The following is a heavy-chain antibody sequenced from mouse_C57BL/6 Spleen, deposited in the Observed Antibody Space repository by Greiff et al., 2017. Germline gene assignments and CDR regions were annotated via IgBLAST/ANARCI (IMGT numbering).Heavy chain of an antibody. CDR3: TRGVFAY. J-gene: IGHJ3*01. CDR1: GYTFTDYE. V-gene: IGHV1-15*01. Sequence: VQLQQSGAELVRPGASVTLSCKASGYTFTDYEMHWVKQTPVHGLEWIGAIDPETGGTAYNQKFKGKAILTANKAYSTAYMEHRSLRSEDSAVYYCTRGVFAYWGQGTLVTVSA. CDR2: IDPETGGT.